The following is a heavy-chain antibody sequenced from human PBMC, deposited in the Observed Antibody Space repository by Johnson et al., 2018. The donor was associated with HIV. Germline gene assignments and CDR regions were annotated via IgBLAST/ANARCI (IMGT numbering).Heavy chain of an antibody. CDR2: ISYDGSNK. CDR1: GFTFSSYA. J-gene: IGHJ3*02. D-gene: IGHD1-26*01. Sequence: VQLVESGGGVVQPGRSLRLSCAVSGFTFSSYAMHWVRQAPGEGLEWVAVISYDGSNKYYADSVKGRCTISRDNSKSIAYLQMNSLKTEDTAVYYCTRDLAWWELRSGAFDIWGQVTMVTVSS. CDR3: TRDLAWWELRSGAFDI. V-gene: IGHV3-30*14.